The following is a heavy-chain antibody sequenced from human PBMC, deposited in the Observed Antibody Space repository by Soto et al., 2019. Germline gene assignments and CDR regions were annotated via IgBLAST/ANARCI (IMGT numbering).Heavy chain of an antibody. V-gene: IGHV1-18*01. CDR1: GYTFTVASYG. CDR2: ISAYNGNT. CDR3: ARTDSRPQDFDF. Sequence: QVQLVQSGAEVKKPGASVNVSCKASGYTFTVASYGITWVRQAPGQGLEWMGWISAYNGNTNYAQKLQGRVTMTTYTSTSTAYMELRSLRSDDTAVYYCARTDSRPQDFDFWGQGTLVTFSS. D-gene: IGHD6-13*01. J-gene: IGHJ4*02.